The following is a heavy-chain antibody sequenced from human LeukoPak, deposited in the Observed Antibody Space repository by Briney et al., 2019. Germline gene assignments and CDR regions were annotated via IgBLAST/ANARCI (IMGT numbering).Heavy chain of an antibody. V-gene: IGHV1-8*01. CDR1: GNTFMKFD. Sequence: ASVKVSCKASGNTFMKFDFHWVRQATGQGPEWMGRLNPQNGNTEYAPKFQSRVTMTRNTSITTAHMELSSLTSEDTAVYYCATGMFDTDYSFLGFEYWGLGTPVSVSS. CDR2: LNPQNGNT. J-gene: IGHJ4*02. CDR3: ATGMFDTDYSFLGFEY. D-gene: IGHD2/OR15-2a*01.